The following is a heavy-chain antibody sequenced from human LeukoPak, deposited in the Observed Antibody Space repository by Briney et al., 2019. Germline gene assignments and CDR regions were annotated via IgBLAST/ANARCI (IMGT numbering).Heavy chain of an antibody. CDR3: TRTPYGDYPPFFFDF. J-gene: IGHJ4*02. CDR1: GFTVSGNY. CDR2: IGGSRSYI. V-gene: IGHV3-21*01. Sequence: PGGSLRLSCAVSGFTVSGNYMSWIRQGPGKGLEWVSSIGGSRSYIYYADSVRGRFTISRDNAKNSLYLQMNSLRAEDTAVYYCTRTPYGDYPPFFFDFWGQGTVVTVSS. D-gene: IGHD4-17*01.